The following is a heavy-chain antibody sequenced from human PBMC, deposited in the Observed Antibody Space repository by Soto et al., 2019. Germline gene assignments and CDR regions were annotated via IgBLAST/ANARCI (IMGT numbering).Heavy chain of an antibody. CDR3: ARVRLQGYYGMDV. CDR1: GGTFSSYA. CDR2: IIPILGTA. J-gene: IGHJ6*02. V-gene: IGHV1-69*13. Sequence: GASVKVSGKASGGTFSSYAISWVRQAPGQGLEWMGGIIPILGTANYAQKFQGRVTITADESTSTAYMELSSLRSEDTAVYYCARVRLQGYYGMDVWGQGTTVTVSS.